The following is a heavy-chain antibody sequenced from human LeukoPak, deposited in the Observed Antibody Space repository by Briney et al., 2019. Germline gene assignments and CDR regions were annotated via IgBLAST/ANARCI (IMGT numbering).Heavy chain of an antibody. V-gene: IGHV4-59*01. D-gene: IGHD3-3*01. CDR3: ARAGYDFWSGWDYFDY. J-gene: IGHJ4*02. Sequence: PSETLSLTCTVSGGSISSYYWSWLRQPPGKGLEWIGYIYYSGSTNYNPSLKSRVTISVDTSKNQFSLKLSSVTAADTAVYYCARAGYDFWSGWDYFDYWGQGTLVTVSS. CDR1: GGSISSYY. CDR2: IYYSGST.